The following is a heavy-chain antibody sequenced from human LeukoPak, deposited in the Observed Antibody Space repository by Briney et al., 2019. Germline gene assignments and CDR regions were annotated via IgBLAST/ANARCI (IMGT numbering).Heavy chain of an antibody. CDR2: IIPIFGTA. Sequence: SVKVSCKASGGTFSSYAISWVRQAPGQGLEWMGGIIPIFGTANYAQKFQGRVTITTDESTSTAYMELSSLRSEDTAVYYCARDYGPPGAFDYWGQGTPVTVSP. CDR1: GGTFSSYA. D-gene: IGHD4-17*01. J-gene: IGHJ4*02. CDR3: ARDYGPPGAFDY. V-gene: IGHV1-69*05.